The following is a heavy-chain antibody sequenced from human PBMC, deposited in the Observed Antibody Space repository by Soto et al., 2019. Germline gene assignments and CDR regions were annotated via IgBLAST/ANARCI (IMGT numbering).Heavy chain of an antibody. CDR1: GGTFSTFG. CDR3: AKSAPMDAGDKYYYDF. CDR2: IIPFFGTA. D-gene: IGHD4-17*01. Sequence: SVKVSCKSSGGTFSTFGISWVRQAPGQGLEWMGGIIPFFGTARYSQKFEDRITITADESTNTVYMDLRSLTSEDTAIYYCAKSAPMDAGDKYYYDFWGQGALVTVSS. V-gene: IGHV1-69*13. J-gene: IGHJ4*02.